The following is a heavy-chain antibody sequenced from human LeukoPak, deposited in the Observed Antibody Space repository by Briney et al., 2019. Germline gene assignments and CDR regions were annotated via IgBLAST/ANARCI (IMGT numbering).Heavy chain of an antibody. CDR3: ARRGRYCSVDRYFDY. CDR1: GYTFTHSC. D-gene: IGHD2-15*01. V-gene: IGHV5-51*01. J-gene: IGHJ4*02. CDR2: IYPGDSDT. Sequence: KVGAFLMISCICSGYTFTHSCICCVRQMPGKGLEWMGIIYPGDSDTRYSQSFKGQVTISADRSITTDYLQWSSLKASDTAMYYCARRGRYCSVDRYFDYWGQGTLVTVSS.